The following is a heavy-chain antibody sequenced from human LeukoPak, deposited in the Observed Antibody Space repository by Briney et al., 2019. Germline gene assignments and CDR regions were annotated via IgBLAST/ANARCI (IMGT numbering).Heavy chain of an antibody. CDR1: GYTFTSYG. CDR2: ISAYNGNT. D-gene: IGHD2-15*01. CDR3: ARDKSGYCSGGSCSNYYFDY. V-gene: IGHV1-18*01. Sequence: ASVKVSCKASGYTFTSYGISWVRQAPGQGLEWMGWISAYNGNTNYAQKPQGRVTMTTDTSTSTAYMELRSLRSDDTAVYYCARDKSGYCSGGSCSNYYFDYWGQGTLVTVSS. J-gene: IGHJ4*02.